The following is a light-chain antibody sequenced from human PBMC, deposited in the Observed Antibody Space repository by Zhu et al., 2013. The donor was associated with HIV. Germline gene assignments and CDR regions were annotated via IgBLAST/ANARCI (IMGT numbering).Light chain of an antibody. J-gene: IGKJ1*01. CDR2: AAS. V-gene: IGKV1-9*01. Sequence: DIQLTQSPSLLSASVGDRVTITCRASQDIDRYLAWYQQTPGKAPTLLVYAASTTQSGVPSRFSGSGSGTEFSLTISSLQPDDFATYYCQQYHRDSTFGQGTKVDVK. CDR1: QDIDRY. CDR3: QQYHRDST.